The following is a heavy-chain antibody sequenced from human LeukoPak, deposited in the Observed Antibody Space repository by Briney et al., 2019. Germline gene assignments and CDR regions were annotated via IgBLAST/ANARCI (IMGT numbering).Heavy chain of an antibody. Sequence: PSETLSLTCTVSGGTITSYYWSWIRQPPGRGLEWVGYIYYSGSTNYNPSLKSRVTISVDTSKNQFSLTLSSVTAADTAAYYSVRRRWGLDYWGEGTLVTVSS. D-gene: IGHD4-23*01. V-gene: IGHV4-59*12. CDR1: GGTITSYY. CDR2: IYYSGST. J-gene: IGHJ4*02. CDR3: VRRRWGLDY.